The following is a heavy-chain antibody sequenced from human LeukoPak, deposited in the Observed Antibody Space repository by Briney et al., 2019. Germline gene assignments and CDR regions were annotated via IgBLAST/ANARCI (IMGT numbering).Heavy chain of an antibody. CDR2: ISSSRSDI. J-gene: IGHJ6*03. Sequence: GGSLRLSRSASGFTFRTYSMNWVRPGPRKGLEWVSSISSSRSDIYYADSVEGRFTISRDNAKNSLYLQMNSLRAEDMAVYYSATKLTDPPCYYQYYIDVWGKGTTVIVSS. V-gene: IGHV3-21*01. CDR1: GFTFRTYS. D-gene: IGHD5-24*01. CDR3: ATKLTDPPCYYQYYIDV.